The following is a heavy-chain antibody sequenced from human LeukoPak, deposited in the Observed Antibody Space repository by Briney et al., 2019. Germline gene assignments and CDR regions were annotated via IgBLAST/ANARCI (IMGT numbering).Heavy chain of an antibody. Sequence: SETLSLTCAVSGGSISSGSCSWSWIRQPPGKGLEWIGYMFYSGNTYYNPSLKSRVTMSVDTSKNQFSLKLSSVTAADTAVYYCARQSGYDYYYYYMDVWGKGTTVTISS. CDR1: GGSISSGSCS. J-gene: IGHJ6*03. CDR2: MFYSGNT. D-gene: IGHD5-12*01. V-gene: IGHV4-30-4*07. CDR3: ARQSGYDYYYYYMDV.